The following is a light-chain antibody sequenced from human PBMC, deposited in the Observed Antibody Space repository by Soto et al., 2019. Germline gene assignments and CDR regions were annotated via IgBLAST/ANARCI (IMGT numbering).Light chain of an antibody. V-gene: IGKV1-39*01. CDR2: TAY. CDR1: QSIRSY. Sequence: DIQMTQSPSSLSASVGDRVTITCRASQSIRSYLNWYQQKPGKAPKLLIYTAYTLQSGVPTSFSGSGSGTDFTLTISSLQPEDFATYYCQQSYSTPYTFGQGTKLEIK. CDR3: QQSYSTPYT. J-gene: IGKJ2*01.